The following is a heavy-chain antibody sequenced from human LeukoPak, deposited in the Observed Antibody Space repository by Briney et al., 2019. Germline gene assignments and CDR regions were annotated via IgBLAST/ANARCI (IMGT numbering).Heavy chain of an antibody. V-gene: IGHV3-30*03. CDR1: GFTFNNYA. D-gene: IGHD3-3*01. Sequence: GTSLRFSCVASGFTFNNYAMHWVRQAPGQGLEWVAGISYDGTAEYYGDSMKGRFNISRDKSKNTLFLEVNSLRTEDTAVFYCARDWGGVVLMGGFDVWGQGTQVIVSS. CDR2: ISYDGTAE. CDR3: ARDWGGVVLMGGFDV. J-gene: IGHJ4*02.